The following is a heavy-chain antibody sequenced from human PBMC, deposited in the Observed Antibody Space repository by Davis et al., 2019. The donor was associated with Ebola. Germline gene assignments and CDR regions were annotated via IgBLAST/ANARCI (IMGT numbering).Heavy chain of an antibody. CDR3: AKLADGDSHREIYYYGMDV. V-gene: IGHV3-23*01. CDR1: GFTVNSNY. CDR2: ISGSGGST. J-gene: IGHJ6*02. D-gene: IGHD4-17*01. Sequence: GGSLRLSCAASGFTVNSNYMSWVRQAPGKGLEWVSAISGSGGSTYYADSVKGRFTISRDNSKNTLYLQMNSLRAEDTAVYYCAKLADGDSHREIYYYGMDVWGQGTTVTVSS.